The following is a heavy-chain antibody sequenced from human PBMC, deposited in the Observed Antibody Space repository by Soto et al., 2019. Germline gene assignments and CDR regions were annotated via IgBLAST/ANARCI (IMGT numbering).Heavy chain of an antibody. CDR2: INHSGST. D-gene: IGHD4-17*01. V-gene: IGHV4-34*01. Sequence: WTWIRQPPGKGLEWIGEINHSGSTSYNPSLGSRVTISVDTSKNQFSLKVSSVTAADTAVYYCARLSTSVTTRHFAYWGQGTLVTVSS. CDR3: ARLSTSVTTRHFAY. J-gene: IGHJ4*02.